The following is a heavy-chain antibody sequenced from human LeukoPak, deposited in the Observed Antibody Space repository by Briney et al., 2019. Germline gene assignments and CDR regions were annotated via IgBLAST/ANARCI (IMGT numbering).Heavy chain of an antibody. D-gene: IGHD2-15*01. CDR1: GYTLTDLS. CDR3: ATRPIEGWGFDP. Sequence: ASVKVSCKVSGYTLTDLSMHWVRQAPGKGLEWMGGFVPERGETIYAQKFQGRVTMTEDTSTDTAYMELSSLRPEDTAVYYCATRPIEGWGFDPWGQGTLVTVSS. CDR2: FVPERGET. V-gene: IGHV1-24*01. J-gene: IGHJ5*02.